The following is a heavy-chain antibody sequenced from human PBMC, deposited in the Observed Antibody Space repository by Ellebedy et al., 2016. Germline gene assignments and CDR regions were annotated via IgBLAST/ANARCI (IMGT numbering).Heavy chain of an antibody. CDR2: IKRDGSEK. V-gene: IGHV3-7*01. J-gene: IGHJ4*02. D-gene: IGHD5-12*01. CDR1: GFTFSGYC. Sequence: GESLKISCAASGFTFSGYCMSWVRQAPGKGLEWVANIKRDGSEKYYVDSVKGRFSFSRDNAKNSLYLQMNSLRADDTAVYYCARNTGGYDGMIDYWGQGDLVTVSS. CDR3: ARNTGGYDGMIDY.